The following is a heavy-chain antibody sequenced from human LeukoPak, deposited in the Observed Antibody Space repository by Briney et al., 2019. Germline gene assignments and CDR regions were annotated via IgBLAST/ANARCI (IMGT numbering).Heavy chain of an antibody. CDR3: ARDNYGSGSYYKY. V-gene: IGHV1-2*02. D-gene: IGHD3-10*01. Sequence: GASVKVSCKASGYTFSDYYMHWVRQAPGQGLEWMGWINPNNGGTNYAQKFQGRVSMTRGTSISTVYMEVRRLRSDDTAVYYCARDNYGSGSYYKYWGQGTLVTVSS. CDR2: INPNNGGT. CDR1: GYTFSDYY. J-gene: IGHJ4*02.